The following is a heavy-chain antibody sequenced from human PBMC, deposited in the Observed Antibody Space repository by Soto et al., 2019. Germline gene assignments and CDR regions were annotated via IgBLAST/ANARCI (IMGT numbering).Heavy chain of an antibody. CDR3: ARAGSAYVAEAEDYYYYMDV. Sequence: SETLSLTCAVSSGSISSSNWSSWVRQPPGKGLEWIGEIYHSGSTNYNPSLKSRVTISVDKSKNQFSLKLSSVTAADTAVYYCARAGSAYVAEAEDYYYYMDVWGKGTTVT. CDR2: IYHSGST. V-gene: IGHV4-4*02. J-gene: IGHJ6*03. CDR1: SGSISSSNW. D-gene: IGHD6-13*01.